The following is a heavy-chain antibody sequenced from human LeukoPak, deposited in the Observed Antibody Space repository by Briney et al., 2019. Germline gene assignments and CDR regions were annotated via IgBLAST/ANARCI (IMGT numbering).Heavy chain of an antibody. CDR2: ISSSGSTI. J-gene: IGHJ4*02. CDR1: GFTFSSYE. D-gene: IGHD6-13*01. Sequence: GGSLRLSCAASGFTFSSYEMNWVRQAPGKGLEWVSYISSSGSTIYYADSVKGRFTISRDNAKNSLYLQMNSLRAEDTAVYYCARGRGSSSSWYGGYWGQGTLVTVSS. V-gene: IGHV3-48*03. CDR3: ARGRGSSSSWYGGY.